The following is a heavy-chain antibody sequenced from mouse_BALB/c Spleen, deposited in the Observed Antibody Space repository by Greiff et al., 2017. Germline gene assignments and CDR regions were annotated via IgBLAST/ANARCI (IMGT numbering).Heavy chain of an antibody. CDR2: IRLKSNNYAT. CDR3: TREGNWDAGFAY. Sequence: EVMLVESGGGLVQPGGSMKLSCVASGFTFSNYWMNWVRQSPEKGLEWVAEIRLKSNNYATHYAESVKGRFTISRDDSKSSVYLQMNNLRAEDTGIYYCTREGNWDAGFAYWGQGTLVTVSA. CDR1: GFTFSNYW. D-gene: IGHD4-1*01. V-gene: IGHV6-6*02. J-gene: IGHJ3*01.